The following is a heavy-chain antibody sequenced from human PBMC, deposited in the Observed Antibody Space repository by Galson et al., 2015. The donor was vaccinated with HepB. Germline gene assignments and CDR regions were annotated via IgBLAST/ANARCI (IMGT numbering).Heavy chain of an antibody. V-gene: IGHV1-8*02. CDR3: ARSGYTSGWYWFDP. CDR2: MNPNSGNT. D-gene: IGHD6-19*01. Sequence: SVKVSCKASGYTFTSYDINWVRQATGQGLEWMGWMNPNSGNTGYAQKFQGRVTMTSNTSITTAYLELGSLRSEDTAVYYCARSGYTSGWYWFDPWGQGTLVTVSS. CDR1: GYTFTSYD. J-gene: IGHJ5*02.